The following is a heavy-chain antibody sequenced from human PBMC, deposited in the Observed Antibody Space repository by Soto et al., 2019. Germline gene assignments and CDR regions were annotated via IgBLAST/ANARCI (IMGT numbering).Heavy chain of an antibody. CDR3: ARHPTIARFENGLDV. CDR2: IYYRGNT. D-gene: IGHD1-1*01. CDR1: GGSVSGYY. Sequence: SETLSLTCTVSGGSVSGYYWSWIRQPPGKGLEWIGYIYYRGNTIYSPSLDRRVTLSVDTAKNQVSLKLTSVTPAADTAVYYCARHPTIARFENGLDVWGQGPMVTVSS. J-gene: IGHJ6*02. V-gene: IGHV4-59*08.